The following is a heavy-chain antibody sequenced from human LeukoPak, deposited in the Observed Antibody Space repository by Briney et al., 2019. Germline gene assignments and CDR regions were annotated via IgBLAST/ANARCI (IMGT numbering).Heavy chain of an antibody. D-gene: IGHD2-2*01. CDR3: ARFPSVVPAATSSWPGDY. J-gene: IGHJ4*02. CDR2: IDPSDSYT. CDR1: GYSFTSYW. Sequence: PGESLRTSCKGSGYSFTSYWISWVRQMPGKGLEWMGRIDPSDSYTNYSPSFQGHVTISADKSISTAYLQWSSLKASDTAMYYCARFPSVVPAATSSWPGDYWGQGTLVTVSS. V-gene: IGHV5-10-1*01.